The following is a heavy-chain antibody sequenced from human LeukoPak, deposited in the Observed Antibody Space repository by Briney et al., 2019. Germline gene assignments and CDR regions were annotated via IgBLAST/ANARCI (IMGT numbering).Heavy chain of an antibody. Sequence: SETLSLTCTVSGGSFSSGGYYWSWIRQHPGKGLEWIGYIFYSGTTYYNPSLKSRVIISVDASKNQFSLRLSSVTAADTAVYCCARVLAAAATGGPYYFDSWGQGTLVTVSS. CDR2: IFYSGTT. V-gene: IGHV4-31*03. D-gene: IGHD6-13*01. CDR3: ARVLAAAATGGPYYFDS. J-gene: IGHJ4*02. CDR1: GGSFSSGGYY.